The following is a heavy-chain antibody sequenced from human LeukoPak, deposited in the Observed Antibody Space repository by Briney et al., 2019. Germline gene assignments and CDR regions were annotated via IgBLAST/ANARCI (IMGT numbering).Heavy chain of an antibody. CDR1: GFTFTSYS. CDR3: AKGGKWDVTPFDY. CDR2: ISGGGGST. J-gene: IGHJ4*02. V-gene: IGHV3-23*01. Sequence: RSLRLSCAASGFTFTSYSMNWVRQAPGKGLEWVSTISGGGGSTYYADSVKGRFTISRDNSKNTLYLQVNSLRAEDTAVYYCAKGGKWDVTPFDYWGQGTLVTVSS. D-gene: IGHD1-26*01.